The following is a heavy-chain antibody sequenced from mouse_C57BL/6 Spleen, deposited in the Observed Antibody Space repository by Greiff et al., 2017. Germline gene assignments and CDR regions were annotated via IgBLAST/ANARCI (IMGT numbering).Heavy chain of an antibody. CDR1: GYTFTSYW. V-gene: IGHV1-50*01. J-gene: IGHJ4*01. D-gene: IGHD3-2*01. CDR3: ARKTAPMDY. CDR2: IDPSDSYT. Sequence: VQLQQPGAELVKPGASVKLSCKASGYTFTSYWMQWVKQRPGQGLEWIGEIDPSDSYTNYNQKFKGKATLTVDTSSSTAYMQLSSLTSEDSAVYYCARKTAPMDYWGQGTSVTVSS.